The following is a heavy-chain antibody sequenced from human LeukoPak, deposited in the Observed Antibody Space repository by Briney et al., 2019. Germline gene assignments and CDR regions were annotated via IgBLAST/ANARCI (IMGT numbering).Heavy chain of an antibody. CDR1: GGSISSGDYY. V-gene: IGHV4-30-4*01. CDR2: IYYSGST. Sequence: SSETLSLTCTVSGGSISSGDYYWSWIRQPPGKGLEWIGYIYYSGSTYYNPSLKSRVTISVDTSKNQFSLKLSSVTAADTAVYYCAREADYSGSYYFDPWGQGTLVTVSS. D-gene: IGHD1-26*01. CDR3: AREADYSGSYYFDP. J-gene: IGHJ5*02.